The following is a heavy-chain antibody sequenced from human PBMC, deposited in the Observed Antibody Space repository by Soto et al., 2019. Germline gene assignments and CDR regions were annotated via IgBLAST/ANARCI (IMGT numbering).Heavy chain of an antibody. CDR1: GFTFNNAW. J-gene: IGHJ6*03. V-gene: IGHV3-15*01. CDR2: IKSKTDGETT. Sequence: EVQLVESGGDLVKPGGSLRLSCAASGFTFNNAWMSWVRQAPGKGLEWVARIKSKTDGETTTYAAPVKGRFTISREDSKVTLYLQMNSLKPEDTAVYYCTTNGDYYYYYMDVWGKGTTVAVSS. D-gene: IGHD2-8*01. CDR3: TTNGDYYYYYMDV.